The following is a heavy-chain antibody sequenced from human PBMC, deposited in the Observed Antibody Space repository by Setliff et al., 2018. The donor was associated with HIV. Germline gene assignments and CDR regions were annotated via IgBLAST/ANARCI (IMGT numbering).Heavy chain of an antibody. J-gene: IGHJ3*02. D-gene: IGHD2-15*01. V-gene: IGHV1-8*02. CDR3: ARDYQVVVVAATMADI. CDR2: MNPNSGNT. CDR1: GYTFTSYE. Sequence: ASVKVSCKASGYTFTSYEINWVRQATGQGLEWMGWMNPNSGNTGYAQKFQGRVTMTRNTSISTAYMELSRLRSDDTAVYYCARDYQVVVVAATMADIWGQGTMVTVSS.